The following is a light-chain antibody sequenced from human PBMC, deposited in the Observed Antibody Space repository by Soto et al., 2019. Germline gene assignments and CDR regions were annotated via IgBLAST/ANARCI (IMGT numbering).Light chain of an antibody. V-gene: IGLV8-61*01. CDR3: VLYMGSGFSV. Sequence: QTVVTQEPSFSVSPGGTVTLTCGLSSGSVSTSYYPSWYQQTPGQAPRTLIYSTNTRSSGVPDRFSGSILGNKAALTITGAQADDESDYYCVLYMGSGFSVFGGGTKVTVL. CDR2: STN. J-gene: IGLJ2*01. CDR1: SGSVSTSYY.